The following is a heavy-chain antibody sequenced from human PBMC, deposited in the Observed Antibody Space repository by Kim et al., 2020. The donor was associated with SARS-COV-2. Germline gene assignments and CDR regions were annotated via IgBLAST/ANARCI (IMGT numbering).Heavy chain of an antibody. D-gene: IGHD3-10*01. CDR2: ISWNSGSI. CDR3: AKDIDYSGSGGMDV. J-gene: IGHJ6*02. Sequence: GGSLRLSCAASGFTFDGYAMHWVRQAPGKGLEWVAGISWNSGSIGYADSVKGRFTISRDNAKNSLYLQMNSLRAEDTALYYCAKDIDYSGSGGMDVWGQGTTVTLSS. CDR1: GFTFDGYA. V-gene: IGHV3-9*01.